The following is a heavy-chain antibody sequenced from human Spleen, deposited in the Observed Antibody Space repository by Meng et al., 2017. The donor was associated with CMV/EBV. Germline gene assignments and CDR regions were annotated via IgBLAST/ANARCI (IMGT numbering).Heavy chain of an antibody. CDR2: IAFDGSSK. J-gene: IGHJ4*02. CDR1: GFTFSTHA. Sequence: GESLKISCAASGFTFSTHAMHWVRQAPGKGLEWVAVIAFDGSSKYYADSVKGRFTISRDNSKNTLHVQMNSLRPDDTAVYYCARSTVAPPIFGGAFDYWGQGILVTVSS. V-gene: IGHV3-30*04. D-gene: IGHD3-3*01. CDR3: ARSTVAPPIFGGAFDY.